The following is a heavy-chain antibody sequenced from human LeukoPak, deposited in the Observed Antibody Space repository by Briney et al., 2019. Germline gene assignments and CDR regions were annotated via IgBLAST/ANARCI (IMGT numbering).Heavy chain of an antibody. CDR1: GFTFSNAW. CDR3: AKDRAGYCSSTSCPRGMDV. CDR2: ISGSGGST. J-gene: IGHJ6*02. V-gene: IGHV3-23*01. Sequence: GGSLRLSCAASGFTFSNAWMSWVRQAPGKGLEWVSAISGSGGSTYYADSVKGRFTISRDNSKNTLYLQMNSLRAEDTAVYYCAKDRAGYCSSTSCPRGMDVWGQGTTVTVSS. D-gene: IGHD2-2*01.